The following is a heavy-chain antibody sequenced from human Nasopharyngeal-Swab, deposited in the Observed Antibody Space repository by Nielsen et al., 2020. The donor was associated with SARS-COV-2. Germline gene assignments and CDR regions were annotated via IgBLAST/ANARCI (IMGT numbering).Heavy chain of an antibody. Sequence: WIRQPPGKGLEWIGEINHSGSTNYNPSLKSRVTISVDTSKNQFSLKLSSVTAAETAVDYCARARSSRYFQHWGQGTLVTVSS. V-gene: IGHV4-34*01. CDR3: ARARSSRYFQH. D-gene: IGHD6-13*01. CDR2: INHSGST. J-gene: IGHJ1*01.